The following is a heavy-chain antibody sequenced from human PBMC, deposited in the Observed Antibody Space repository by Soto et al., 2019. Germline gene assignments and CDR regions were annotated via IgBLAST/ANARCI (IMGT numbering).Heavy chain of an antibody. CDR3: SRESEDLTSNFDY. J-gene: IGHJ4*02. CDR2: ISSTTNYI. V-gene: IGHV3-21*06. Sequence: GGSLRLSCAASGFTFTRYSMNWVRQAPGKGLEWVSSISSTTNYIYYGDSMKGRFTISRDNAKNSLYLEMNSLRAEDTSVYYCSRESEDLTSNFDYCGQATFVTV. CDR1: GFTFTRYS.